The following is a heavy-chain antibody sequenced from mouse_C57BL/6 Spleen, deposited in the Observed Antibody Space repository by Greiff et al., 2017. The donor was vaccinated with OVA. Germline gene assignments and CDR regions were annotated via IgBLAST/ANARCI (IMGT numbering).Heavy chain of an antibody. CDR1: GFTFSDYG. CDR2: ISSGSSNI. V-gene: IGHV5-17*01. Sequence: EVKLVESGGGLVKPGGSLKLSCAASGFTFSDYGMHWVRQAPEKGLEWVAYISSGSSNIYYADTVKGRFTISSDMAKNTLFLQMTSRRSEATAMYYCALWSFDYWGQGTTLTVSS. D-gene: IGHD1-1*02. J-gene: IGHJ2*01. CDR3: ALWSFDY.